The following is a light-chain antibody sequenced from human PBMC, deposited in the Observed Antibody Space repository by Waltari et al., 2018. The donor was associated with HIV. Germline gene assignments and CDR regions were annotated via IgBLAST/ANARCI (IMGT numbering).Light chain of an antibody. V-gene: IGLV2-23*02. CDR3: CSYATDRNFV. Sequence: QSALTQPASVSGPPGQSITISCTGTSSDVGSYDLVSWYQKYPGKAPKLMIYEVSKLPSGVSNRFSGSKSGNTASLTISGLQTEDEAEYYCCSYATDRNFVFGGGTQLTVL. CDR2: EVS. J-gene: IGLJ7*01. CDR1: SSDVGSYDL.